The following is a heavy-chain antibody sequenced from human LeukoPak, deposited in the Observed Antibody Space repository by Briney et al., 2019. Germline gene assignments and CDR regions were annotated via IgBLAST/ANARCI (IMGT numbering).Heavy chain of an antibody. CDR1: DGSISSYY. CDR3: ARDLGCSSTSCSPYYYYYMDV. Sequence: SETLSLTCTVSDGSISSYYWSWIRQPPGKGLEWIGYIYYSGSTNYNPSLKSRVTISVDTSKNQFSLKLSSVTAADTAVYYCARDLGCSSTSCSPYYYYYMDVWGKGTTVTVSS. V-gene: IGHV4-59*01. CDR2: IYYSGST. J-gene: IGHJ6*03. D-gene: IGHD2-2*01.